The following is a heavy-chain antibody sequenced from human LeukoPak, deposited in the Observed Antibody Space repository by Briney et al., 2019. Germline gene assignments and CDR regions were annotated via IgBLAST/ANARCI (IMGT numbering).Heavy chain of an antibody. CDR1: GFTFSGYA. CDR2: IFASGSTT. Sequence: GGSLRLSCAASGFTFSGYAMNWVRQAPGKGLEWVSLIFASGSTTKYADSVKGRFTISRDNSKNTLYLQMNSLRAEDTAVYYCARDRYSGVADYWGQGTLVTVSS. D-gene: IGHD1-26*01. CDR3: ARDRYSGVADY. J-gene: IGHJ4*02. V-gene: IGHV3-23*03.